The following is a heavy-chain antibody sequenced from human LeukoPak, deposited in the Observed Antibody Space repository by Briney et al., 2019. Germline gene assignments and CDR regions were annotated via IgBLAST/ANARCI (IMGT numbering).Heavy chain of an antibody. Sequence: GASVKVSCKASGYTFTDYSIHWMRQAPGQGLEWMGWINPHSGGTNYAQNFQGRVTMTRDTSITTAYMELSRLTSDDTAMYYCARSKSAVYWGQRTLVTVST. CDR3: ARSKSAVY. J-gene: IGHJ4*02. CDR2: INPHSGGT. V-gene: IGHV1-2*02. D-gene: IGHD2-15*01. CDR1: GYTFTDYS.